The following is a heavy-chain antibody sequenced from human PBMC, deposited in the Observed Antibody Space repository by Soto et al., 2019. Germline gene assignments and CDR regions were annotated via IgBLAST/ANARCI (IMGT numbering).Heavy chain of an antibody. CDR2: IKSKTDGGTT. CDR1: GFTFSNAW. CDR3: TTDYPRSLPGY. Sequence: PXGSLGLSCAASGFTFSNAWMSGVRQAPGKGLEWVGRIKSKTDGGTTDYAAPVKGRFTISRDDSKNTLYLQMNSLKTEDTAVYYCTTDYPRSLPGYWGQGTLVTVSS. V-gene: IGHV3-15*01. J-gene: IGHJ4*02.